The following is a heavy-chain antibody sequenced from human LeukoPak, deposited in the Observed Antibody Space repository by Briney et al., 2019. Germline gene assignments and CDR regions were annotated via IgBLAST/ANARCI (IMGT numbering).Heavy chain of an antibody. CDR2: ISSSTSYI. V-gene: IGHV3-21*01. Sequence: GGSLRLSCAASGFTFSSYSMNWIRQAPGKGLEWVSSISSSTSYIYYADSVKDRFTISKDNAKNSLYLQMNSLRAEDTAVYYCARAGGSTVSHSDYWGQGTLVTVSS. CDR3: ARAGGSTVSHSDY. CDR1: GFTFSSYS. D-gene: IGHD4-17*01. J-gene: IGHJ4*02.